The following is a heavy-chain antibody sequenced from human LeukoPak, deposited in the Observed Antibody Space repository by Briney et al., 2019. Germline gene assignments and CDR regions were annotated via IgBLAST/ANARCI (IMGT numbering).Heavy chain of an antibody. V-gene: IGHV1-2*02. CDR1: GYTFTGHY. D-gene: IGHD2-2*01. CDR3: ARYCSSTSCYPFDY. CDR2: INPNSGGT. Sequence: ASVRVSCKASGYTFTGHYMHWVRQAPGQGLEWMGWINPNSGGTNYAQKFQGRVTMTRDTSISTAYMELSRLRSDDTAVYYCARYCSSTSCYPFDYWGQGTLVTVSS. J-gene: IGHJ4*02.